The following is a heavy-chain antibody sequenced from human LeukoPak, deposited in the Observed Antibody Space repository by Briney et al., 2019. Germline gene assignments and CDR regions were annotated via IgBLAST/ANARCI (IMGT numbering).Heavy chain of an antibody. CDR1: GFSFGSYW. D-gene: IGHD3-22*01. CDR2: INSDGSST. J-gene: IGHJ1*01. V-gene: IGHV3-74*01. Sequence: GGSLRLSCAASGFSFGSYWMHWVRQAPGKGLVWVSRINSDGSSTSYADSVKGRFTISRDNAKNTLYLQMNSLRAEDTAVYCCARDYYDSSGYYGSEYFQNWGQGTLVTVSS. CDR3: ARDYYDSSGYYGSEYFQN.